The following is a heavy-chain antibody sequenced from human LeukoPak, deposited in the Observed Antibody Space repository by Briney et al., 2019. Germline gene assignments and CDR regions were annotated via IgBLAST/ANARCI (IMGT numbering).Heavy chain of an antibody. CDR1: GSSFSNYW. D-gene: IGHD6-19*01. V-gene: IGHV5-51*01. Sequence: GESLQISCQASGSSFSNYWIGWVRQMPGKGLEWMGIISPSNSDTRYSPSFEGQVTISAVKSISTSSLQWNSLKASDTAIYYCARKIKSAWYGDGFDVWGQGTMVTVSS. CDR2: ISPSNSDT. J-gene: IGHJ3*01. CDR3: ARKIKSAWYGDGFDV.